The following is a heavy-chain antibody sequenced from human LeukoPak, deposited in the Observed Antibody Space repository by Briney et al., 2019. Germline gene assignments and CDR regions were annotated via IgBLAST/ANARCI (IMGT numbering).Heavy chain of an antibody. CDR1: GGSISSSPYY. CDR3: AKGAGGFSYYNWFDP. CDR2: IYYSGTT. V-gene: IGHV4-39*07. D-gene: IGHD5-18*01. J-gene: IGHJ5*02. Sequence: KPSETLSFTCTVSGGSISSSPYYWGWIRQPPGKGLEWIGSIYYSGTTHYNPSLESRVTISVDTSTNQFSLKLASVTAADTAIYYCAKGAGGFSYYNWFDPWGQGTLVTVSS.